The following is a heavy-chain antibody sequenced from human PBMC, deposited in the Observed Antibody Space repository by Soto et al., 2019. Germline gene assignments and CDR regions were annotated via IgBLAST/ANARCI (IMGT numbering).Heavy chain of an antibody. J-gene: IGHJ4*02. CDR1: GGTFSSYA. Sequence: ASVKVSCKASGGTFSSYAISWVRQAPGQGLGWMGGIIPIFGTANYAQKFQGRVTITADESTSTAYMELSSLRSEDTAVYYCARDSEMATKMCFGYWGQGTLVTVSS. V-gene: IGHV1-69*13. D-gene: IGHD5-12*01. CDR2: IIPIFGTA. CDR3: ARDSEMATKMCFGY.